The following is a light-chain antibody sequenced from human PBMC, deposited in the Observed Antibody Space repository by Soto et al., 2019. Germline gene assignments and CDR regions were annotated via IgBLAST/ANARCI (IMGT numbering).Light chain of an antibody. CDR2: GAS. Sequence: EIVMTQSPATLSVSRGERATLSCRASQSVSSYLAWYQQKPGQAPRLLIYGASTRATGIPDRFSGSGSGTEFTLTTGSLQSEDFAVYCCQQYNNWPPGTFGQGTKLEIK. J-gene: IGKJ2*01. CDR1: QSVSSY. V-gene: IGKV3-15*01. CDR3: QQYNNWPPGT.